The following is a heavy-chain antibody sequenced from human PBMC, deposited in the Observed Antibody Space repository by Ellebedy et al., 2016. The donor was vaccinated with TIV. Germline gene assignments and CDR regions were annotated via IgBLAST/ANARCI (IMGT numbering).Heavy chain of an antibody. CDR3: ARARGFSYFDF. J-gene: IGHJ4*02. V-gene: IGHV1-3*01. Sequence: AASVKVSCKASGFTFVSYAIQWVRQAPGQRLEWLGWINVGNANTRYSQKFQGRVTITRDTSASTAYMELTNLTSEDTAIYYCARARGFSYFDFWGQGTLVTVSS. CDR1: GFTFVSYA. CDR2: INVGNANT.